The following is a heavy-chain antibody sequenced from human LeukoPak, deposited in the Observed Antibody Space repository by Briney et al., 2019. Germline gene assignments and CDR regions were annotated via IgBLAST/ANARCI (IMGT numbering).Heavy chain of an antibody. Sequence: GASVKVSCKASGYTFTSYYMHWVRQAPGQGLEWMGWINPNSGGTNYAQKFQGRVTMTRDTSISTAYMELSRLRSDDTAVYYCARDPGAAAAGMDGFDYWGQGTLVTVSS. D-gene: IGHD6-13*01. J-gene: IGHJ4*02. CDR3: ARDPGAAAAGMDGFDY. CDR1: GYTFTSYY. V-gene: IGHV1-2*02. CDR2: INPNSGGT.